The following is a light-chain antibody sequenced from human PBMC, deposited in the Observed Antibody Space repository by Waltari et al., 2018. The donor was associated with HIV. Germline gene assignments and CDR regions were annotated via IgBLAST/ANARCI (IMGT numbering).Light chain of an antibody. CDR3: SSYSTNTNNSPWV. J-gene: IGLJ3*02. Sequence: QSALAQPASVSGSPGQSITISCTGTTSDVGTYNYVSWYQQHPGKGPKLVIFDVSHRPSVISDRFSGSRAGNTASLTISGLRAEDEADYFCSSYSTNTNNSPWVFGGGTKVTVL. V-gene: IGLV2-14*03. CDR1: TSDVGTYNY. CDR2: DVS.